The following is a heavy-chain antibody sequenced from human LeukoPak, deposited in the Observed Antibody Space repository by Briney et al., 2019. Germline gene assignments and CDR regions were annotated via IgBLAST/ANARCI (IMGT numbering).Heavy chain of an antibody. CDR1: GFTFSSYA. CDR2: ISGSGGST. CDR3: ATLLSYYDFWSGSHVDY. Sequence: PGGSLRLSCAASGFTFSSYAMSWVRQAPGKGLEWVSAISGSGGSTYYADSVKGRFTISRDNSKNTLYLQMNSLRAEDMAVYYCATLLSYYDFWSGSHVDYWGQGTLVTVSS. J-gene: IGHJ4*02. D-gene: IGHD3-3*01. V-gene: IGHV3-23*01.